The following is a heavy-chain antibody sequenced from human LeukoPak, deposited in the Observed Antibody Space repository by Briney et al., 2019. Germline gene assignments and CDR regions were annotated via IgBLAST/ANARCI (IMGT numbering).Heavy chain of an antibody. CDR3: ARHGGWGTGKTDY. CDR2: IYYSGST. Sequence: SETLSLTCTVSGGSISSSSYYWSWIRQPPGKGLEWIGYIYYSGSTNYNPSLKSRVTISVDTSKNQFSLKLSSVTAADTAVYYCARHGGWGTGKTDYWGQGTLVTVSS. CDR1: GGSISSSSYY. D-gene: IGHD6-19*01. J-gene: IGHJ4*02. V-gene: IGHV4-61*05.